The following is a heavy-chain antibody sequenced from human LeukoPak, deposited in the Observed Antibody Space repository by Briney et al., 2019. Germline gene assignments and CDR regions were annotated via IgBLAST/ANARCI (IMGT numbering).Heavy chain of an antibody. J-gene: IGHJ4*02. CDR3: ARSPKYYYGSGSYIGPIDY. CDR1: GFTFSSYW. CDR2: IKQDGSEK. V-gene: IGHV3-7*01. Sequence: GGSLRLSCAASGFTFSSYWMSWVSQAPGKGLEWVANIKQDGSEKYYVDSVKGRFTISRDNAKNSLYLQMNSLRAEDTAVYYCARSPKYYYGSGSYIGPIDYWGQGTLVTVSS. D-gene: IGHD3-10*01.